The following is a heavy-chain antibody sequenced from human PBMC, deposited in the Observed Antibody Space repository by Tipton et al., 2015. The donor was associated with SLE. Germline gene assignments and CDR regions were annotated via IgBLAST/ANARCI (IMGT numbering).Heavy chain of an antibody. V-gene: IGHV4-34*01. D-gene: IGHD2-21*01. J-gene: IGHJ5*02. CDR1: GGSFSGYY. CDR2: INHSGST. CDR3: ARDPQTYHNFCGAYHWFDP. Sequence: TLSLTCAVYGGSFSGYYWSWIRQPPGKGLEWIGEINHSGSTTYNPSLKSRVTISVDTSKNQFSLKLSSVTAADTAVYYCARDPQTYHNFCGAYHWFDPWGQGTLVTVSS.